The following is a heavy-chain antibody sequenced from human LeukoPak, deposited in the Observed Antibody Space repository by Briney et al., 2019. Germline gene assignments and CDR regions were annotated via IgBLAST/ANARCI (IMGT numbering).Heavy chain of an antibody. Sequence: ASVKVSCKASGYTFTSYGISWVRQAPGQGLEWMAWISAYSGNTEYAENIQGRVTMTTDTSTSTAYMEPRSLRSDDTAVHYCARDAVSTVTAGGIDYWGQGTLVTVSS. CDR1: GYTFTSYG. CDR2: ISAYSGNT. J-gene: IGHJ4*02. CDR3: ARDAVSTVTAGGIDY. V-gene: IGHV1-18*01. D-gene: IGHD2-21*02.